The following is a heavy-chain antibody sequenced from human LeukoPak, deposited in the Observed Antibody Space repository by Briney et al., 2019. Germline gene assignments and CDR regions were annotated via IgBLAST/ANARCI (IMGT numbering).Heavy chain of an antibody. Sequence: SVKVSCKASGGTFSSYAISWVRQAPGQGPEWMGGIIPIFGTANYAQKFQGRVTITADESTSTAYMELSSLRSEDTAVYYCAGGGMVRGVIIMSEDEVYWFDPWGQGTLVTVSS. D-gene: IGHD3-10*01. V-gene: IGHV1-69*13. J-gene: IGHJ5*02. CDR3: AGGGMVRGVIIMSEDEVYWFDP. CDR1: GGTFSSYA. CDR2: IIPIFGTA.